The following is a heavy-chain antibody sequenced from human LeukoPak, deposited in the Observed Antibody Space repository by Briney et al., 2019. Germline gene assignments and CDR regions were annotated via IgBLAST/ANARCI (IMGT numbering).Heavy chain of an antibody. J-gene: IGHJ4*02. D-gene: IGHD3-10*01. CDR1: GFTFSSYS. CDR2: ISSSSSYI. Sequence: GGSLRLSCAASGFTFSSYSMNWVRQAPGKGLEWVSSISSSSSYIYYADSVKGRFTISRDNAKNSPYLQMNSLRAEDTAVYYCASDYGSPYYFDYWGQGTLVTVSS. CDR3: ASDYGSPYYFDY. V-gene: IGHV3-21*01.